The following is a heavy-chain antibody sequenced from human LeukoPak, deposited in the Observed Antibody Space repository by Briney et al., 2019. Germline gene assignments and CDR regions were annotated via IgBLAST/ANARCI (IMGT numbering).Heavy chain of an antibody. V-gene: IGHV1-2*02. D-gene: IGHD6-13*01. CDR2: INPNSGGT. CDR3: ARVRAAAGTFDY. CDR1: GYTFTGYY. J-gene: IGHJ4*02. Sequence: ASVKVSCKASGYTFTGYYMHWVRQAPGQGLEWMGWINPNSGGTNYAQKFQGRVTMTRDTSISTAHMELSRLRSDDTAVYYCARVRAAAGTFDYWGQGTLVTVSS.